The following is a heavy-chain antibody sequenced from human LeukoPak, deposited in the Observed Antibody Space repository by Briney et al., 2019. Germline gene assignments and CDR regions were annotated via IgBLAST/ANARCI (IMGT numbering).Heavy chain of an antibody. V-gene: IGHV1-18*01. CDR3: ARTPYYDFWSGYSKYYFDY. CDR1: GYTFTSYG. CDR2: ISAYNGNT. Sequence: ASVKVSCKASGYTFTSYGISWVRQAPGQGLEWMGWISAYNGNTNYAQKLQSRVTMTTDTSTSTAYMELRSLRSDDTAVYYCARTPYYDFWSGYSKYYFDYWGQGTLVTVSS. D-gene: IGHD3-3*01. J-gene: IGHJ4*02.